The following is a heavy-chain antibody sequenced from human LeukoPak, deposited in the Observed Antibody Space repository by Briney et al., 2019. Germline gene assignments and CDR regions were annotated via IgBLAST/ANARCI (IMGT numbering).Heavy chain of an antibody. D-gene: IGHD2-15*01. Sequence: GGSLRLSCAASGFTFSSYGMHWVRQAPGKGLEWVALIWYDGSDKYYADSVKGRFTISRDNSKNTLYLQMNSLRVEDTAVYYCAKGYCSGGSCAHFDYWGQGTLVTASS. CDR1: GFTFSSYG. J-gene: IGHJ4*02. V-gene: IGHV3-33*06. CDR3: AKGYCSGGSCAHFDY. CDR2: IWYDGSDK.